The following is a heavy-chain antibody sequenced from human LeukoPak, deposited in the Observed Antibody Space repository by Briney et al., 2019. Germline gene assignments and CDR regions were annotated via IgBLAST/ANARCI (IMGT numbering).Heavy chain of an antibody. Sequence: SVKVSCKVSGYTLTELSMHWVRQAPGKGLEWMGGFDPEDGETIYAQEFQGRVTMTEDTSTDTAYMELSSLRSEDTAVYYCATYYCSSTSCLIRGFGYWGQGTLVTVSS. D-gene: IGHD2-2*01. CDR3: ATYYCSSTSCLIRGFGY. CDR2: FDPEDGET. CDR1: GYTLTELS. J-gene: IGHJ4*02. V-gene: IGHV1-24*01.